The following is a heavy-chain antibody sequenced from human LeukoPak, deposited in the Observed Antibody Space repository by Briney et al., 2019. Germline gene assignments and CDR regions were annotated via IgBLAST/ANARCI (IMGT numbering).Heavy chain of an antibody. CDR1: GFTFDDYA. CDR3: ARDIYYDSSGYYGSVY. CDR2: ISWNSGST. J-gene: IGHJ4*02. D-gene: IGHD3-22*01. Sequence: GGSLRLSCAASGFTFDDYAMHWVWQAPGKGLEWVSGISWNSGSTGYADSVKGRFTISRDNAKNSLYLQMNSLRAEDTAVYYCARDIYYDSSGYYGSVYWGQGTLVTVSS. V-gene: IGHV3-9*01.